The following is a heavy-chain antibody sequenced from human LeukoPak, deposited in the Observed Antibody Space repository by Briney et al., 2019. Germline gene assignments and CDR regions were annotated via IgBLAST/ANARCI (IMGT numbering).Heavy chain of an antibody. Sequence: SETLSLTCAVSGYAIRGVYHCGWIRQPPGKGLEWIGSIYHGGSIYYNPSLKSRVTMSVDTSKNQFSLKLNSVTAADTAVYYCARILGYCSSNSCHDPFDIWRQGTMVTVSS. V-gene: IGHV4-38-2*01. CDR2: IYHGGSI. CDR1: GYAIRGVYH. J-gene: IGHJ3*02. CDR3: ARILGYCSSNSCHDPFDI. D-gene: IGHD2-2*01.